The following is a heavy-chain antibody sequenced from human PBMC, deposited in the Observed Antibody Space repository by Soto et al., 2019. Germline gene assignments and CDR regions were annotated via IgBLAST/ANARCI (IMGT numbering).Heavy chain of an antibody. D-gene: IGHD6-19*01. Sequence: GGSLRLSCAASGFTFSDYAMHWVRQAPGKGLEWVAVTSYDGSNIYYADSVKGRFTISRDNSKNTLYVQMTSLRVEDTAVYFCARDTRYSSGYYDSWGQGTLVTVSS. J-gene: IGHJ4*02. CDR3: ARDTRYSSGYYDS. CDR2: TSYDGSNI. V-gene: IGHV3-30-3*01. CDR1: GFTFSDYA.